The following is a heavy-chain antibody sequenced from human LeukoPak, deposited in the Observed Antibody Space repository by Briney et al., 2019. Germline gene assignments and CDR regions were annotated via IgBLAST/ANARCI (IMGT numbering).Heavy chain of an antibody. Sequence: GGSLRLSCAASGFTFSSYSMNWVRQAPGKGLEWVSSISSSSYIYYADSVKGRFTISRDNAKNSLYLQMNSLRAEDTAVYYCARDLDGYNYYFDYWGQGTLVTVSS. CDR1: GFTFSSYS. CDR2: ISSSSYI. CDR3: ARDLDGYNYYFDY. D-gene: IGHD5-24*01. J-gene: IGHJ4*02. V-gene: IGHV3-21*01.